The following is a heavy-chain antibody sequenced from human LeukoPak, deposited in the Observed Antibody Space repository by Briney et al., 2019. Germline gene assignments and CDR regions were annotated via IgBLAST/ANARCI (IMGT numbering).Heavy chain of an antibody. CDR3: ARAGYSRIQLWGFDP. D-gene: IGHD5-18*01. Sequence: GASVKVSCKASGGTFSSCAISWVRQAPGQGLEWMGGIIPIFGTANYAQKFQGRVTITADESTSTAYMELSSLRSEDTAVYYCARAGYSRIQLWGFDPWGQGTLVTVSS. J-gene: IGHJ5*02. V-gene: IGHV1-69*13. CDR2: IIPIFGTA. CDR1: GGTFSSCA.